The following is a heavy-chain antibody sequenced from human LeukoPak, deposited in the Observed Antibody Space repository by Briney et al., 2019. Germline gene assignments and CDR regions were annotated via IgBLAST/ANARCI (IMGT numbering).Heavy chain of an antibody. Sequence: GGSLRLSCAASGFTFSSYAMSWVRQAPGKGLEWVSAISGSGGSTYYADSVKGRFTISRDNSKNTLYLQMNSLRAEDTAVYYCAKVCSYLGLERRVGDAFDIWGQGTMVTVSS. J-gene: IGHJ3*02. D-gene: IGHD1-1*01. V-gene: IGHV3-23*01. CDR3: AKVCSYLGLERRVGDAFDI. CDR2: ISGSGGST. CDR1: GFTFSSYA.